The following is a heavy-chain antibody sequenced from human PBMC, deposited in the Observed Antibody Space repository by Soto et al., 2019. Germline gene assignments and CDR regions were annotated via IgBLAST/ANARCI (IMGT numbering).Heavy chain of an antibody. CDR3: ARAGYWKGTFDY. Sequence: QVQLQESGPGLVKPSETLSLTCTVSGGSISSYYWSWIRQPPGKGLEWIGYIYYSGSTNYNPSLKSRVTISVDTSKNQFSLKLSSVTAADTAVYYCARAGYWKGTFDYWGQGTLVTVSS. V-gene: IGHV4-59*01. CDR1: GGSISSYY. CDR2: IYYSGST. J-gene: IGHJ4*02. D-gene: IGHD3-22*01.